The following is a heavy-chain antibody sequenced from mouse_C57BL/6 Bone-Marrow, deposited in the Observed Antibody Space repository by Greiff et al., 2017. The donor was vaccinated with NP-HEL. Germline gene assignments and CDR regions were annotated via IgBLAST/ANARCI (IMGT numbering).Heavy chain of an antibody. CDR1: GFTFSSYG. J-gene: IGHJ2*01. CDR3: ATPIYY. CDR2: ISSGGSYT. Sequence: EVHLVESGGDLVKPEGSLKLSCAASGFTFSSYGMSWVRQTPDKRLEWVATISSGGSYTYYPDSVKGRFTISRDNAKNTLYLQMSSLKSEDTAMYYCATPIYYWGQGTTLTVSS. D-gene: IGHD6-5*01. V-gene: IGHV5-6*01.